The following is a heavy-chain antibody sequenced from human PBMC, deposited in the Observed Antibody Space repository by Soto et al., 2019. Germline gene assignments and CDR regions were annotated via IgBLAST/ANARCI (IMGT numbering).Heavy chain of an antibody. J-gene: IGHJ6*02. Sequence: SVKVSCKASGGTFRSYDISWVRQAPGQGLEWMGGIIGMFGTANYAQRVQGRVTITADESTSTAYLEGSNLRSEDTAVYYCAKPFVGPFGKYSHQYYGMDVWRQRPTVTASS. CDR2: IIGMFGTA. V-gene: IGHV1-69*13. CDR3: AKPFVGPFGKYSHQYYGMDV. CDR1: GGTFRSYD. D-gene: IGHD2-15*01.